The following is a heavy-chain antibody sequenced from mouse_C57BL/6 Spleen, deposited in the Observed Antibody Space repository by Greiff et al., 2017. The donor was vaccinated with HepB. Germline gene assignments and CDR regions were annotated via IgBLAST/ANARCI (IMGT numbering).Heavy chain of an antibody. D-gene: IGHD1-1*01. J-gene: IGHJ2*01. CDR1: GYTFTSYW. CDR2: INPSSGYT. V-gene: IGHV1-7*01. CDR3: ASVLRSYY. Sequence: VQGVESGAELAKPGASVKLSCKASGYTFTSYWMHWVKQRPGQGLEWIGYINPSSGYTKYNQKFKDKATLTADKSSSTAYMQLSSLTYEDSAVYYCASVLRSYYWGQGTTLTVSS.